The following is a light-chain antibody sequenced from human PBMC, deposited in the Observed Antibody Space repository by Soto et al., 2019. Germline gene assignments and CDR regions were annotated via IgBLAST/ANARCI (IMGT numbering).Light chain of an antibody. CDR1: ISDIGGYNY. Sequence: QSVLTQPASMSGSPGQAITISCTGTISDIGGYNYISWYQQLPGKAPKFIIYDVRNRHSGVSNRFSGSRSGNTASLTISGLQAEDEADYYCSSYTSSSTVIFGGGTKLTVL. J-gene: IGLJ2*01. CDR3: SSYTSSSTVI. CDR2: DVR. V-gene: IGLV2-14*01.